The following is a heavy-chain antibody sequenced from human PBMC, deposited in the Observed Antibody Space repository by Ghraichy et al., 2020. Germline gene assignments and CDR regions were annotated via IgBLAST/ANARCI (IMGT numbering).Heavy chain of an antibody. CDR2: ITSTGTTM. D-gene: IGHD2-15*01. CDR3: APDLGYCSSGTCYPYYYSGMDV. Sequence: GESLNISCAASGFTLSNYAMNWVRQAPGKGLEWVSYITSTGTTMYYADSVKGRFTLSRDNAKNSLFLQMNSLRDEDTALYYCAPDLGYCSSGTCYPYYYSGMDVWGHGTTVTVSS. V-gene: IGHV3-48*02. CDR1: GFTLSNYA. J-gene: IGHJ6*02.